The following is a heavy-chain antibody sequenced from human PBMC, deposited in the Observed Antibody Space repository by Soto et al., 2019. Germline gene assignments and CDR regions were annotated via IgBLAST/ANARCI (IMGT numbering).Heavy chain of an antibody. CDR1: GGTFSSYT. D-gene: IGHD6-6*01. Sequence: GASVKVSCKASGGTFSSYTISWVRQAPGQGLEWMGRIIPILGIANYAQKFQGRVTITADKSTSTAYMELSSLRSEDTAVYYCARLTNIAARLGGDYWGQGTLVTVSS. J-gene: IGHJ4*02. V-gene: IGHV1-69*02. CDR2: IIPILGIA. CDR3: ARLTNIAARLGGDY.